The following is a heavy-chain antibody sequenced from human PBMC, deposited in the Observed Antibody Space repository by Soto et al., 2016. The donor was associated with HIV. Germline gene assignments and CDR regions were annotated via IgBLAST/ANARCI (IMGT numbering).Heavy chain of an antibody. J-gene: IGHJ4*02. D-gene: IGHD1-26*01. V-gene: IGHV1-8*02. Sequence: QVQLVQSGAEVKKPGASVKVSCKASGYTFTSYDINWVRQATGQGLEWMGWMNPNSGNTGYAQKFQGRVTMTRDTSTSTVDMELSSLRSEDTAVYYCARAASGARWDFDYWGQGTLVTVSS. CDR3: ARAASGARWDFDY. CDR1: GYTFTSYD. CDR2: MNPNSGNT.